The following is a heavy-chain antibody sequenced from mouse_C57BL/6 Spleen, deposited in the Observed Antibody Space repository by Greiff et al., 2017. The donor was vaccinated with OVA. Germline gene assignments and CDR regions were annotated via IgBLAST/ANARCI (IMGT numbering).Heavy chain of an antibody. CDR3: ARGHYGSSYVGAY. V-gene: IGHV1-85*01. Sequence: LEESGPELVKPGASVKLSCKASGYTFTSYDINWVKQRPGQGLEWIGWIYPRDGSTKYNEKFKGKATLTVDTSSSTAYMELHSLTSEDSAVYFCARGHYGSSYVGAYWGQGTLVTVSA. CDR1: GYTFTSYD. CDR2: IYPRDGST. D-gene: IGHD1-1*01. J-gene: IGHJ3*01.